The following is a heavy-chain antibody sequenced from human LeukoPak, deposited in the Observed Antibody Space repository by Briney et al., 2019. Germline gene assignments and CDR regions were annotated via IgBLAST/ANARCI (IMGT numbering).Heavy chain of an antibody. Sequence: PSQTLSLTCTVSGGSISSGSYYWSWIRQPAGKGLEWIGRIYTSGSTNYNPSLKSRVTISVDTSKNQFSLKLSSVTAADTAVYYCARETRYCSGGSCYEEDYYYYYMDVWGKGTTVTISS. CDR3: ARETRYCSGGSCYEEDYYYYYMDV. J-gene: IGHJ6*03. D-gene: IGHD2-15*01. CDR1: GGSISSGSYY. CDR2: IYTSGST. V-gene: IGHV4-61*02.